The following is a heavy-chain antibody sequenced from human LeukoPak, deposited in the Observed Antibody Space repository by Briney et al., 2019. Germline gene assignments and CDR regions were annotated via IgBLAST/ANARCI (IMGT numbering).Heavy chain of an antibody. CDR1: GYTFTSYY. Sequence: ASVKVSCKASGYTFTSYYMHRVRQAPGQGLEWMGIINPSGGSTSYAQKFQGRVTMTRDTSTSTVYMELSSLRSEDTAVYYCARESLSIELRMRYGMDVWGQGTTVTVSS. V-gene: IGHV1-46*01. CDR3: ARESLSIELRMRYGMDV. J-gene: IGHJ6*02. CDR2: INPSGGST. D-gene: IGHD5/OR15-5a*01.